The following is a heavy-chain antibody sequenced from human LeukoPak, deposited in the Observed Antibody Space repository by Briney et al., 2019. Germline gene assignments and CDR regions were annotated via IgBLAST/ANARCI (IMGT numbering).Heavy chain of an antibody. J-gene: IGHJ3*02. CDR2: ISGSGGST. Sequence: GGSLRLSCAASGFTFSNFCIHWVRRAPGKGLEWVSAISGSGGSTYYADSVKGRFTISRDNSKNTLYLQMNSLRAEDTAVYYCAKTRRYSSSWYRGGAFDIWGQGTMVTVSS. CDR1: GFTFSNFC. D-gene: IGHD6-13*01. CDR3: AKTRRYSSSWYRGGAFDI. V-gene: IGHV3-23*01.